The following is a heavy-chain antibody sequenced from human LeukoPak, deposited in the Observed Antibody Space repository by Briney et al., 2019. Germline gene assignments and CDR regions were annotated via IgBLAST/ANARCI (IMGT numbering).Heavy chain of an antibody. CDR2: INHSGST. CDR1: GGSFSGYY. V-gene: IGHV4-34*01. J-gene: IGHJ4*02. CDR3: ARGRVPGYSRRGFDY. D-gene: IGHD6-13*01. Sequence: RSSETLSLTCAVYGGSFSGYYWSWIRQPPGKGLEWIGEINHSGSTNYNPSLKSRVTISVDTSKNQFSLKLSSVTAADTAVYYCARGRVPGYSRRGFDYWGQGTLVTVSS.